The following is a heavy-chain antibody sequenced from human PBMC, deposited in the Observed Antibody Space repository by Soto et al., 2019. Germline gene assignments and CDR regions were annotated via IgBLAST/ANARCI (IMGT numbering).Heavy chain of an antibody. J-gene: IGHJ6*03. D-gene: IGHD2-15*01. CDR1: GGTFSSYT. CDR2: IIPILGIA. CDR3: ASRYCSGGSCYRAVDYYYYMDV. V-gene: IGHV1-69*02. Sequence: QVQLVQSGAEVEKPGSSVKVSCKASGGTFSSYTISWVRQAPGQGLEWMGRIIPILGIANYAQKFQGRVTITADKSTSTAYMELSSLRSDDTAVYYCASRYCSGGSCYRAVDYYYYMDVWGKGTTVTVSS.